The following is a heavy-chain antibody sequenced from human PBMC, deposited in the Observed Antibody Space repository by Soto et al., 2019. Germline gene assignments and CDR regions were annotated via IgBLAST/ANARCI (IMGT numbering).Heavy chain of an antibody. Sequence: PSETLSLTCTVSGGSISSYYWSGIRQPPGKGLEWIGDIYYSGSTNYNPSLKSRFTISVDTSKNQFSLKLISVTAADTAVYYCARSPRYCSGGSCCFYYWGQGTLVTVSS. CDR2: IYYSGST. CDR3: ARSPRYCSGGSCCFYY. J-gene: IGHJ4*02. CDR1: GGSISSYY. V-gene: IGHV4-59*01. D-gene: IGHD2-15*01.